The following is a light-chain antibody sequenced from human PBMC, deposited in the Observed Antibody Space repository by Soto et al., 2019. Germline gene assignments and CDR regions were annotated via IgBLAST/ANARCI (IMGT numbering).Light chain of an antibody. CDR3: QTWGTGTWV. V-gene: IGLV4-69*01. J-gene: IGLJ3*02. CDR2: LNSDGSH. CDR1: SGHSSYA. Sequence: QPVLTQSPSASASLGASVKLTCTLSSGHSSYAIAWHQQQPEKGPRYLMTLNSDGSHSKGDGIPDRFSGSSSGAERYLTISSLQYEDEADYYCQTWGTGTWVFGGGTKLTVL.